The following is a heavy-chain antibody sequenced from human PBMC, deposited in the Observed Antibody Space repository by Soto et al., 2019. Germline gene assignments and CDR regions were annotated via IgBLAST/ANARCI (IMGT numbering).Heavy chain of an antibody. CDR3: ARAPAPSRGSLSWFDP. J-gene: IGHJ5*02. D-gene: IGHD1-26*01. CDR2: ISSDGSSS. V-gene: IGHV3-74*01. Sequence: EVQLVESGGGLVQPGGSLRLSCAASGFTFNNYWMHWVRQVPGKGLMGVSRISSDGSSSSHADSVKGRFTISRDNTKNTLYLQMNSLRVEDTAVYYCARAPAPSRGSLSWFDPWGQGILVTVSS. CDR1: GFTFNNYW.